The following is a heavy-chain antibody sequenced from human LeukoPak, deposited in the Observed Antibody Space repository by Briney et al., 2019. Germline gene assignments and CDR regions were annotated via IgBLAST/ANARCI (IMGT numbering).Heavy chain of an antibody. D-gene: IGHD3-10*01. CDR2: IKQDGSEK. CDR1: GFTFSSYW. J-gene: IGHJ4*02. CDR3: ARDFRITYYYGSGSYYLDY. V-gene: IGHV3-7*01. Sequence: PGGSLRLSCAASGFTFSSYWMSWVRQAPGKGLEWVANIKQDGSEKYYVDSVKGRFTISGDNAKNSLYLQMNSLRAEDTAVYYCARDFRITYYYGSGSYYLDYWGQGTLVTVSS.